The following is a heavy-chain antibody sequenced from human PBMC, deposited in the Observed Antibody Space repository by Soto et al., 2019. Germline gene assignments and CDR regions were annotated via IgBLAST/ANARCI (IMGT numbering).Heavy chain of an antibody. Sequence: GGSLRLSCAASGFTFSSYAMSWVRQAPGKGLEWVSAISGSGGSTYYADSVKGRFTISRDNSKNTLYLQMNSLRAEDTAVYYCAKDSSGLFYGSGNFDYWGQGTLVTVSS. D-gene: IGHD3-10*01. CDR2: ISGSGGST. J-gene: IGHJ4*02. CDR1: GFTFSSYA. V-gene: IGHV3-23*01. CDR3: AKDSSGLFYGSGNFDY.